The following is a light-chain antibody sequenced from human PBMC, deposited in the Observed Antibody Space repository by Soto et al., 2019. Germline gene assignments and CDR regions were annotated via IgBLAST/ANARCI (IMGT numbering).Light chain of an antibody. CDR3: QHYYSSPLT. V-gene: IGKV4-1*01. Sequence: DIVMTQSPDSPTVSLGERATINCKSSQSVLSTSDNKNYLAWFQQRPGQPPKLLIYSASTRESGVPDRFSGSGSGTDFTLTISSLQAEDVAVYYCQHYYSSPLTFGGGTKVEIK. CDR2: SAS. J-gene: IGKJ4*01. CDR1: QSVLSTSDNKNY.